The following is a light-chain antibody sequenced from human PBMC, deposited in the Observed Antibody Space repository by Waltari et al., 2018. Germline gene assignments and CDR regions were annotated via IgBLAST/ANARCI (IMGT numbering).Light chain of an antibody. CDR2: DVI. J-gene: IGLJ2*01. Sequence: QSALTQPASVSGSPGQSIAISCTGTSSDVGGYNSVAWYQQHPGKVPKLGIYDVINRPYGVSPRFSGSKSGNTASLTISGLQAADEADYYCSSFTRATTLIFGGGTKLTVL. CDR1: SSDVGGYNS. CDR3: SSFTRATTLI. V-gene: IGLV2-14*03.